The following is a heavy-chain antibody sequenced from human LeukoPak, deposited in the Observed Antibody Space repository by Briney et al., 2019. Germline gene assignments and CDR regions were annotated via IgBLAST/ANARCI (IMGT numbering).Heavy chain of an antibody. CDR3: TKNLGYNYGNPGY. D-gene: IGHD5-18*01. Sequence: GGSLRLSCADSGFTFSSYAMSWVRQAPGKGLEWVSAMSGGGGNTYYADSVKGRFIISRASSKNTLYLQMNSLRTEDKAADYCTKNLGYNYGNPGYWGQGTVVTASS. CDR1: GFTFSSYA. V-gene: IGHV3-23*01. CDR2: MSGGGGNT. J-gene: IGHJ4*02.